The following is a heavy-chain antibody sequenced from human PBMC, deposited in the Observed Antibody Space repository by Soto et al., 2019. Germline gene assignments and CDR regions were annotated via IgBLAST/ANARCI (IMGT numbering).Heavy chain of an antibody. CDR2: ISSNGGST. CDR1: GFTFSSYA. V-gene: IGHV3-64*01. CDR3: ARTGYCSGGSCPDAYFDY. D-gene: IGHD2-15*01. Sequence: EVQLVESGGGLVQPGGSLRLSCADSGFTFSSYAMHWVRQAPGKGLEYVSAISSNGGSTYYANSVKGRFTISRDKSKNTLYLQMGSLRAEDMAVYCCARTGYCSGGSCPDAYFDYWGQGTLVTVSS. J-gene: IGHJ4*02.